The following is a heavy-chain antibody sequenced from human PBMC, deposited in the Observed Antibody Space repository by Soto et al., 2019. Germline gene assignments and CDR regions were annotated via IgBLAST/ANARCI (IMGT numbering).Heavy chain of an antibody. CDR1: GFTFSNYW. Sequence: GGSLRLSCAASGFTFSNYWMTWVRQAPGKGLEWVANIRQDGSEGSYVDSVKGRFTISRDNAKVSLFLQMNSLRAEDTAVYYCARERGSKSMDVWGQGTTVTVSS. J-gene: IGHJ6*02. CDR2: IRQDGSEG. D-gene: IGHD2-15*01. V-gene: IGHV3-7*03. CDR3: ARERGSKSMDV.